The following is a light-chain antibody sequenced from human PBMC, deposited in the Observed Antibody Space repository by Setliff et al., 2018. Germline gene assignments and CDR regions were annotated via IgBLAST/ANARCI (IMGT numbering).Light chain of an antibody. CDR1: SSNIGSNT. J-gene: IGLJ1*01. V-gene: IGLV1-44*01. CDR3: AAWDDSLNAYV. Sequence: QSVLTQPPSASGTPGQRVTISCSGGSSNIGSNTVNWYQQLPGAAPKLLIYSNTQRPSGVPDRFSGSKSGTSASLAISGLQSEDEADEADYYCAAWDDSLNAYVFGTGTKGTVL. CDR2: SNT.